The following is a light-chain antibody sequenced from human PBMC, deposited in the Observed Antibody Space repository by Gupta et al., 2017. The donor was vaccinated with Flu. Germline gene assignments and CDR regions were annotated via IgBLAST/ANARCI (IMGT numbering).Light chain of an antibody. CDR3: QTWGTDIQV. CDR1: SGHSTYA. J-gene: IGLJ3*02. V-gene: IGLV4-69*01. Sequence: QLAVTPSPSASASLGASVTLPCPLNSGHSTYAIAWHQHQPEKGPRYLMKVSSDGSHTKGDGIPDRFSGSSYGAECYLLISNLQSEDEGDYHCQTWGTDIQVFGGGTKLTIL. CDR2: VSSDGSH.